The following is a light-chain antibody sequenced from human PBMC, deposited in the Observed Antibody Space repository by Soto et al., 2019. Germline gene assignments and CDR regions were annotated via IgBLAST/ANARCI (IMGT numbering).Light chain of an antibody. CDR3: AAWDDSLNGFYV. V-gene: IGLV1-44*01. Sequence: GLTQPPSASGTPGQRVTISCSGSSSNSGSNTVTWYQQLTGTAPKLLIYSNNQRPSGVPDRFSGSKSGTSASLAISGLQSEDEADYYCAAWDDSLNGFYVFGTGTKVTVL. CDR2: SNN. CDR1: SSNSGSNT. J-gene: IGLJ1*01.